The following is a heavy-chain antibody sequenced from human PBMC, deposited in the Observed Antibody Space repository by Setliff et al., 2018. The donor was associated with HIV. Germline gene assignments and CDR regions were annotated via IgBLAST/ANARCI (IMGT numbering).Heavy chain of an antibody. CDR2: VDPENNKT. V-gene: IGHV1-69-2*01. CDR1: GYTFTDDY. CDR3: ARGRGSSSSWPIDY. J-gene: IGHJ4*02. Sequence: GASVKVSCKASGYTFTDDYMHWVQQAPGKGLEWMGRVDPENNKTIYTEKFQGRVSMTADTSTDTAYMELWSLTSEDTAVYFCARGRGSSSSWPIDYWGQGTLVTVSS. D-gene: IGHD6-13*01.